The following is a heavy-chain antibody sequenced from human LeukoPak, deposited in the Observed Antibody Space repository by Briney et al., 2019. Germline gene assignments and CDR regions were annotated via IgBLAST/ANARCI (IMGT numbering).Heavy chain of an antibody. CDR3: ARGDGYGLFDY. D-gene: IGHD5-24*01. J-gene: IGHJ4*02. V-gene: IGHV3-74*01. Sequence: GGSLRLSRAASGFTFTGYWMHWVRQAPGKGLLWVSHINSDGSTTTYADSVQGRFTISRDNAKNALYLQMNSLRAEDTAVYYCARGDGYGLFDYWGQGTLVTVSS. CDR1: GFTFTGYW. CDR2: INSDGSTT.